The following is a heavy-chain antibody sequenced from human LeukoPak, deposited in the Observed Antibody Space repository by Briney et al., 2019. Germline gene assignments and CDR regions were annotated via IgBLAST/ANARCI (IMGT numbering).Heavy chain of an antibody. D-gene: IGHD4-11*01. CDR3: ARRVRSADYRLDY. Sequence: PSETLSLTCAVYGGSFTIYSWTWISQPPGKSLEWVGEISPSGNTQYNPSLKSRVTISLDASKSQFYLKLNSVTAADTAVYYCARRVRSADYRLDYWGQGTLVTVSS. J-gene: IGHJ4*02. CDR1: GGSFTIYS. CDR2: ISPSGNT. V-gene: IGHV4-34*01.